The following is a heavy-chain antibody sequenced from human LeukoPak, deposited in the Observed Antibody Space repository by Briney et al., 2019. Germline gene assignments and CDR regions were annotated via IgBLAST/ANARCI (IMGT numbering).Heavy chain of an antibody. D-gene: IGHD3-22*01. J-gene: IGHJ5*02. CDR1: GGSISSYY. CDR3: ARHTITYYYDSSGYRFDP. Sequence: PSETLSLTCTVSGGSISSYYWSWIRQPPGKRLEWIGYIYYSGSTNYNPSLKSRVTISVDTSKNQFSLKLSSVTAADTAVYYCARHTITYYYDSSGYRFDPWGQGTLVTVSS. V-gene: IGHV4-59*08. CDR2: IYYSGST.